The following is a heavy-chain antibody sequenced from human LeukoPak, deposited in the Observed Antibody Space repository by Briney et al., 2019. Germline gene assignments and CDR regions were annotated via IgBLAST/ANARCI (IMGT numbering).Heavy chain of an antibody. D-gene: IGHD4-23*01. CDR1: GDSISSSSYY. J-gene: IGHJ3*02. Sequence: SETLSLTCTVSGDSISSSSYYWGWIRQPPGEGLDWIGSLYYSGSTYYNPSLKSRVTISVDTSKNQFSLKLSSVTAADTAVYYCARPKEGNSGAFDIWGQGTMVTVSS. CDR2: LYYSGST. V-gene: IGHV4-39*01. CDR3: ARPKEGNSGAFDI.